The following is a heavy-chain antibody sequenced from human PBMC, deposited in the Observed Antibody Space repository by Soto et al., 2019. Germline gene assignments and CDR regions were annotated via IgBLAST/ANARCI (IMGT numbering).Heavy chain of an antibody. CDR1: GGSISSYY. D-gene: IGHD6-13*01. Sequence: PSETLSLTCTGSGGSISSYYWGWIRQPPGKGLEWIGYIYYSGSTNYNPSLKSRVTISLDTSKNQFSLKLRSVTAAATAVYYCARTLQGSSSVLDHSYYHYPMDVWGKGTTVTVYS. J-gene: IGHJ6*03. CDR3: ARTLQGSSSVLDHSYYHYPMDV. V-gene: IGHV4-59*08. CDR2: IYYSGST.